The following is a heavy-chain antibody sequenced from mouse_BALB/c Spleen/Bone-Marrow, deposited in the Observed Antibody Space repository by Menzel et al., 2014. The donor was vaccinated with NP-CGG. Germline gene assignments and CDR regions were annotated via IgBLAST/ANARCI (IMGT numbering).Heavy chain of an antibody. CDR3: ARMGHYGWFAY. Sequence: EVQLQQSGGGLVQPGGSLKLSCAASGFDFSSYWMSWVRQAPGKGLEWIGEINPESNTINYTPSLKDKFIISRDNAKNTLYLQMSKVRSEDTALYYCARMGHYGWFAYWGQGTLVTVSA. D-gene: IGHD1-1*01. CDR1: GFDFSSYW. CDR2: INPESNTI. J-gene: IGHJ3*01. V-gene: IGHV4-1*02.